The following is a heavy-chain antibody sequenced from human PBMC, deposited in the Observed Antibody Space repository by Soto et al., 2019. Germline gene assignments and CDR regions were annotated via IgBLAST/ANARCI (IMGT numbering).Heavy chain of an antibody. V-gene: IGHV1-69*01. CDR1: GGTFSRYV. CDR3: ASRTCAGACHASFYYYYGMDV. CDR2: IIPMFGTA. Sequence: QVQLVQSGAEVQKPGSSVKVSCKASGGTFSRYVISWVRQAPGQGLEWMGGIIPMFGTANYAQNFQGRLAITADGSTSTVYMDLGTLRSDDTAVYYCASRTCAGACHASFYYYYGMDVWGQGTTVTVSS. J-gene: IGHJ6*02. D-gene: IGHD2-21*02.